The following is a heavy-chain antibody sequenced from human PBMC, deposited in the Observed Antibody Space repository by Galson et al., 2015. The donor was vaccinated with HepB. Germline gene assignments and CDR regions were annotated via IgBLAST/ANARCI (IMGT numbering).Heavy chain of an antibody. D-gene: IGHD1-26*01. CDR1: GFTFSNAW. CDR2: IKSKADGETT. V-gene: IGHV3-15*05. CDR3: VTDMPPSRSGDYYIKKFDY. Sequence: SLRLSCAASGFTFSNAWMSWVRQAPGEGLEWVGRIKSKADGETTDYAAPVKGRFTISRDDSKNTLYLQMNSLKTEDSAVYYCVTDMPPSRSGDYYIKKFDYWGQGTLVTVSS. J-gene: IGHJ4*02.